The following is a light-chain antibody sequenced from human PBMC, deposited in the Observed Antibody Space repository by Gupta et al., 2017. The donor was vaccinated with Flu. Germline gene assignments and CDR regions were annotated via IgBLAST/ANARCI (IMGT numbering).Light chain of an antibody. Sequence: ISMSPSPDSLAVSLVERATITFKSSQSVLYSSNNKNYLAWYQQKRGQPPKLLIYWASTRESGVPDRFSGSGSGTDFTLTISSLQAEDVAVYYCQEYYTTPRTFGGGTKVEIK. CDR2: WAS. CDR3: QEYYTTPRT. CDR1: QSVLYSSNNKNY. J-gene: IGKJ4*01. V-gene: IGKV4-1*01.